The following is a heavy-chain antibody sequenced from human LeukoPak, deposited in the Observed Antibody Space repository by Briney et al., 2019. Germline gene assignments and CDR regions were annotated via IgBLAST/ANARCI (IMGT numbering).Heavy chain of an antibody. CDR1: GYTFTSYY. D-gene: IGHD6-19*01. CDR2: TDPSGGHT. Sequence: ASVKVSCKASGYTFTSYYMYWVRQAPGQGLEWMGMTDPSGGHTSYAQKFQGRVTMTRDTSTSTVYMELSSLRSEDTAVYYCARAAVAGIPPDYWGQGTLVTVSS. V-gene: IGHV1-46*01. CDR3: ARAAVAGIPPDY. J-gene: IGHJ4*02.